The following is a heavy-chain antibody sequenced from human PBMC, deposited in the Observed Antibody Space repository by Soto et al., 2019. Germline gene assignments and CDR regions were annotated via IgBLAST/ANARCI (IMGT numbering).Heavy chain of an antibody. D-gene: IGHD5-18*01. Sequence: SETLSLTCTVSGGSISSYYWSWIRQPPGKGLEWIGYIYYSGSTNYNPSLKSRVTISVDTSKNQFSLKLSSVTAADTAVYYCAREIYTAQLWYIDYWGQGTLVTVSS. CDR2: IYYSGST. J-gene: IGHJ4*02. V-gene: IGHV4-59*01. CDR3: AREIYTAQLWYIDY. CDR1: GGSISSYY.